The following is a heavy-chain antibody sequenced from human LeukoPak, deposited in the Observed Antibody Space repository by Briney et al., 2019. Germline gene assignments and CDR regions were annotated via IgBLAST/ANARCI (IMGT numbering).Heavy chain of an antibody. Sequence: SETLSLTCAVYGGSFSAYYWSCIRQPPGKGMEWIGEINHSGSTNYNPSLKSRVTISVDTSKNQFSLKLSSVTAADTAVYYCARTYSSGYYYDYWGQGTLVTVSS. CDR3: ARTYSSGYYYDY. CDR1: GGSFSAYY. V-gene: IGHV4-34*01. D-gene: IGHD3-22*01. J-gene: IGHJ4*02. CDR2: INHSGST.